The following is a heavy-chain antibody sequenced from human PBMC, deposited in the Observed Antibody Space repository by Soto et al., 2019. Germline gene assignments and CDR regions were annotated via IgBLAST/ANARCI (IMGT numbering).Heavy chain of an antibody. CDR2: TSYDGSNK. CDR3: ARWGTTGGLDV. CDR1: GFTFRSFV. Sequence: QVQLVESGGGVVQPGTSLRLSCVGSGFTFRSFVIHWVRQAPGKGLEWVALTSYDGSNKYYDVSVKGRFTISRDNSRNTVDLQMDSLRLEDTALYYCARWGTTGGLDVWGQGTLVSVSS. J-gene: IGHJ4*02. D-gene: IGHD3-16*01. V-gene: IGHV3-30*19.